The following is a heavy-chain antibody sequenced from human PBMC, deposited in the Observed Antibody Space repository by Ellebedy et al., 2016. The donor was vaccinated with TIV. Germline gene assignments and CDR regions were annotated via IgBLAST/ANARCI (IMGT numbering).Heavy chain of an antibody. CDR1: GFTFDDYG. CDR2: INWNGGST. Sequence: GESLKISXAASGFTFDDYGMSWVRQAPGKGLEWVSGINWNGGSTGYADSVKGRFTISRDNSRNTLYLQMNSLRADDTAVYYCAKAYYGPSWGQGTLVTVSS. J-gene: IGHJ5*02. D-gene: IGHD3-10*01. V-gene: IGHV3-20*04. CDR3: AKAYYGPS.